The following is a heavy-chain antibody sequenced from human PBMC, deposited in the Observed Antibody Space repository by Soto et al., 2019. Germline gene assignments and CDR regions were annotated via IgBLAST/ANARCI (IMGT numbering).Heavy chain of an antibody. CDR2: IWYDGSNK. CDR1: GFTFSSYG. Sequence: GGSLRLSCAASGFTFSSYGMHWVRQAPGKGLEWVAVIWYDGSNKYYADSVKGRFTISRDNSKNTLYLQMNSLRAEDTAVYYCAREPPPNMYYDFWSGYSNYYYGMDVWGQGTTVTVSS. V-gene: IGHV3-33*01. D-gene: IGHD3-3*01. J-gene: IGHJ6*02. CDR3: AREPPPNMYYDFWSGYSNYYYGMDV.